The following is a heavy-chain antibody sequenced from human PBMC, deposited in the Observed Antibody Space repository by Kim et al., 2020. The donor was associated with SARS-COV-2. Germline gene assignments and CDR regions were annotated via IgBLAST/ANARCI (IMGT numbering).Heavy chain of an antibody. CDR1: GGSISSGGYS. CDR3: ARGYGSGSPYGMDV. J-gene: IGHJ6*02. CDR2: IYYSGST. V-gene: IGHV4-30-2*01. Sequence: SETLSLTCAVSGGSISSGGYSWSWIRQPPGKGLEWIGYIYYSGSTYYNPSLKSRVTISVDRSKNQFSLKLSSVTAADTAVYYCARGYGSGSPYGMDVWGQGTTVTVCS. D-gene: IGHD3-10*01.